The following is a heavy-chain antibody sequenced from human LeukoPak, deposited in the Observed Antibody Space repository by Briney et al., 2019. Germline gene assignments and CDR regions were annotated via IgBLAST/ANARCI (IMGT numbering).Heavy chain of an antibody. D-gene: IGHD2-8*01. CDR3: ATGRSVSAPGLAY. V-gene: IGHV4-34*01. Sequence: PSETLSLTCSVYAGSFSGYYWSWMRQPPGKGLEWIGEINHSGSTNYNPSLKSRVTISVDTSKNQSSLKLSSVTAADTAVYYCATGRSVSAPGLAYWGQGTLVTVSS. CDR2: INHSGST. J-gene: IGHJ4*02. CDR1: AGSFSGYY.